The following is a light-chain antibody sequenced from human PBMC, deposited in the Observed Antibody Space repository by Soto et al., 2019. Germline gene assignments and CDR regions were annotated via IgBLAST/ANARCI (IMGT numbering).Light chain of an antibody. Sequence: QSVLTQPAYVSGSPGQSITISCAGTNSDIGGYRFVSWYQLHPGKAPKLIIYAVSDRPSGVSNRFSGSKSGSTASLTISGLQADDEADYYCSSFTSTSLYYVFGTGTKVTVL. J-gene: IGLJ1*01. CDR3: SSFTSTSLYYV. V-gene: IGLV2-14*01. CDR1: NSDIGGYRF. CDR2: AVS.